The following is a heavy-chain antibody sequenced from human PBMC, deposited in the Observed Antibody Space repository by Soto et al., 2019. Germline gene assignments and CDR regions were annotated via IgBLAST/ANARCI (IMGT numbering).Heavy chain of an antibody. J-gene: IGHJ4*02. CDR3: ATTFASSGYYYD. D-gene: IGHD3-22*01. Sequence: EVPLVESGGGLIQPGGSLRLSCAASGFTVSSNYMSWVRQAPGKGLEWVSVIYSGGSTYYADSVQGRFTISRDTSKNTLYLQMNTLRAEDTAVYYCATTFASSGYYYDWGQGTLVTVSS. V-gene: IGHV3-53*01. CDR1: GFTVSSNY. CDR2: IYSGGST.